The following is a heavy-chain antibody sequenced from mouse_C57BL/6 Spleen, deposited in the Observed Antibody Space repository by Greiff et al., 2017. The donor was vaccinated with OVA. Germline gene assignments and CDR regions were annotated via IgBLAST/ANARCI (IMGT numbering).Heavy chain of an antibody. CDR3: ARITTVVAPYY. CDR2: IDPEDGET. CDR1: GFNIKDYY. V-gene: IGHV14-2*01. Sequence: EVKLVESGAELVKPGASVKLSCTASGFNIKDYYMHWVKQRTEQGLGWIGRIDPEDGETKYAPKFQGKATITADTSSNTAYLQLSSLTSEDTAVYYCARITTVVAPYYWGQGTTLTVSS. J-gene: IGHJ2*01. D-gene: IGHD1-1*01.